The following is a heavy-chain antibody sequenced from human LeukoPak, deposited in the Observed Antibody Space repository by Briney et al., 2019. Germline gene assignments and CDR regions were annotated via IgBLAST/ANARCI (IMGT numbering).Heavy chain of an antibody. D-gene: IGHD1-7*01. CDR2: IYYSGST. CDR1: GFTFSRYS. V-gene: IGHV4-59*12. CDR3: ARLYGNFQNYYDY. J-gene: IGHJ4*02. Sequence: GSLRLSCAASGFTFSRYSMNWVRQPPGKGLEWIGHIYYSGSTFYNPSLRGRVTISVDTSKNHFSVKLTSVTTADTAVYYCARLYGNFQNYYDYWGQGTLVTVSS.